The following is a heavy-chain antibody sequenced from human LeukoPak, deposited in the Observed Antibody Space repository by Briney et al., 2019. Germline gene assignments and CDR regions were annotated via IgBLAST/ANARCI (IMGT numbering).Heavy chain of an antibody. V-gene: IGHV5-51*01. Sequence: GESLKISCRGFGYSFTTYWIGWVRQVPGKGLEWMGIIYPGDPNTNTRYSPSFQGQVTISVDKSINTANLQWGSLKASDTAIYYCARHLSLSDTSSCFDFWGRGTLVTVSS. CDR1: GYSFTTYW. J-gene: IGHJ5*01. CDR2: IYPGDPNTNT. CDR3: ARHLSLSDTSSCFDF. D-gene: IGHD6-13*01.